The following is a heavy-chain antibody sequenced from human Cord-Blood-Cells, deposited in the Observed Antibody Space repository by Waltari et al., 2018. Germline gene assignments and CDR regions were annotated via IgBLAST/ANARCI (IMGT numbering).Heavy chain of an antibody. Sequence: QVQLVQSGAEVKKPGSSVKVSCKASGGTFSSYALSWGRPAPGQGLEWMGRIIPILGIANYAQKFQGRVTMTADKSTSTAYMELSSLRSEDTAVYYCARATGTGDWYFDLWGRGTLVTVSS. J-gene: IGHJ2*01. V-gene: IGHV1-69*09. CDR1: GGTFSSYA. D-gene: IGHD7-27*01. CDR3: ARATGTGDWYFDL. CDR2: IIPILGIA.